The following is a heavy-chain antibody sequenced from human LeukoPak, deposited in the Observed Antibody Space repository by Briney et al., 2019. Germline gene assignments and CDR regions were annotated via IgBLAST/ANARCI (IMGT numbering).Heavy chain of an antibody. CDR1: GFTFSDYY. D-gene: IGHD3-9*01. CDR2: ISSSGSTI. Sequence: GGSLRLSCAASGFTFSDYYMSWIRQAPGKGLEWVSYISSSGSTIYYADSVKGRFTISRDNAKNSLYLQMNSLRAEDTAVYYWARPRRHPFEYYFDYWGQGTLVTVSS. J-gene: IGHJ4*02. CDR3: ARPRRHPFEYYFDY. V-gene: IGHV3-11*01.